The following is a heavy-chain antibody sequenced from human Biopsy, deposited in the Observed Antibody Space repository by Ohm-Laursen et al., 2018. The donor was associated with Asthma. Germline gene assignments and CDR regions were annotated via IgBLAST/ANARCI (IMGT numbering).Heavy chain of an antibody. J-gene: IGHJ4*02. V-gene: IGHV1-69*13. Sequence: VKISCKASGGTFNYAITWVRQAPGQGLEWMGGIIPIFGTTNYAQKFKGRVTITADESSSTAYMELSSLGSEDTAVYYCASETGHSYGSGSEYYFDYWGLGTLVTVSS. D-gene: IGHD3-10*01. CDR3: ASETGHSYGSGSEYYFDY. CDR1: GGTFNYA. CDR2: IIPIFGTT.